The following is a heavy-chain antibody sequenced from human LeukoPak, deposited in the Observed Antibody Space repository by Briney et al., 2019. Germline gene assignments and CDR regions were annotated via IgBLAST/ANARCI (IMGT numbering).Heavy chain of an antibody. V-gene: IGHV3-20*04. J-gene: IGHJ4*02. Sequence: GGSLRLSCAASGFSFDDYGMSWVRQAPGKGLEWVSGINWNGGSTGYADSVKGRFTISRDNAKNSLSLQMNSLRAEDTAVYYCARDSYGDANFDSWGQGTLVTVSS. CDR2: INWNGGST. D-gene: IGHD4-17*01. CDR3: ARDSYGDANFDS. CDR1: GFSFDDYG.